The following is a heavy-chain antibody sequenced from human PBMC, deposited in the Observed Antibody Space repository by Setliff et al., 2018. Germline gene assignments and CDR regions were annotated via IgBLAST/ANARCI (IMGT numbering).Heavy chain of an antibody. CDR2: ISGSSHIT. CDR1: GFTFSGYS. CDR3: ARDLHWGFDY. J-gene: IGHJ4*02. Sequence: GGSLRLSCAASGFTFSGYSMNWVRQAPGKGLEWVSYISGSSHITSYADSVKGRFTISRDNAKNSLYLQMNSLRAEDTAVYYCARDLHWGFDYWGLGTLVTVSS. D-gene: IGHD7-27*01. V-gene: IGHV3-48*01.